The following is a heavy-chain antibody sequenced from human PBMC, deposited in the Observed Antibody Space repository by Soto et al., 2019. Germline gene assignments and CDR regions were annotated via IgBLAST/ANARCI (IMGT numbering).Heavy chain of an antibody. CDR2: MYYSGST. CDR1: GGSISNYY. J-gene: IGHJ4*02. V-gene: IGHV4-59*01. CDR3: ALYLPGAGGVGY. Sequence: PSETLSLTCTVSGGSISNYYCSWIRQPPGKGLEWIGYMYYSGSTNYNPSLKSRVTISVDTSRNQFSLKLSSVTAADTAVYYCALYLPGAGGVGYWGQGTLVTVSS. D-gene: IGHD6-19*01.